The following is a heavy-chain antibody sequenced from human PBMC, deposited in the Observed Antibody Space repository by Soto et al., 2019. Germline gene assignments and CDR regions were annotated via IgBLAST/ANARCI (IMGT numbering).Heavy chain of an antibody. D-gene: IGHD5-18*01. Sequence: SETLSLTCAVYGGSFSGYYWSWIRQPPGKGLEWIGEINHSGSTNYNPSLKSRVTISVDTSKNQFSLKLSSVTAADTAVYYCARESGERGYSCGSNFDYWGQGTLVTVSS. CDR1: GGSFSGYY. J-gene: IGHJ4*02. V-gene: IGHV4-34*01. CDR3: ARESGERGYSCGSNFDY. CDR2: INHSGST.